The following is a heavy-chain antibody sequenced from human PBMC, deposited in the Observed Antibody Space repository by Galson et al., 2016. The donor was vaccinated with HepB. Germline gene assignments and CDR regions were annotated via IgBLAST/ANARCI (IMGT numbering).Heavy chain of an antibody. CDR2: ISNAGSYR. D-gene: IGHD6-6*01. Sequence: SLRLSCAGSGFVFSAYGFNWIRQAPGKGLEWVSSISNAGSYRHYTDSVMGRFTISRDNDKHSLYLQMNSLRAEDTAVYYCARSGGTYSSSSYYFDSWGQGTLVAVSS. CDR1: GFVFSAYG. V-gene: IGHV3-21*01. CDR3: ARSGGTYSSSSYYFDS. J-gene: IGHJ4*02.